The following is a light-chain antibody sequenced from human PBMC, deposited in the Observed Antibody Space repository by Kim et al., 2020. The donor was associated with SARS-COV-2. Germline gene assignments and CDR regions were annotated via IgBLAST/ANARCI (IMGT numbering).Light chain of an antibody. CDR3: TSFTTSNTWV. CDR2: DVT. J-gene: IGLJ2*01. Sequence: QSALTQPASVSGSPGQSITISCTGARSDIGVYNYVSWYQQHPDKAPKLMIYDVTQRSSGISSRFSGSKSGNTASLTISGLQAEDEADYYCTSFTTSNTWVFGGGTQLTVL. CDR1: RSDIGVYNY. V-gene: IGLV2-14*03.